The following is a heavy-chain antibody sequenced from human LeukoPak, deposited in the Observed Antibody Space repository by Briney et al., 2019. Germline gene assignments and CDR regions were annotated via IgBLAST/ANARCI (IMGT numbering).Heavy chain of an antibody. V-gene: IGHV3-30*18. CDR1: GFTFSNYG. Sequence: PGKSLRLSCATSGFTFSNYGMHWVRQAPGKGLEWVALISYDGGNKFYADSVRDRFTISRDNSKNTLFLQMNSLRIEDTAVYYCAKVFEVRGARRPKDYWGQGTLVIVS. D-gene: IGHD3-10*01. CDR3: AKVFEVRGARRPKDY. CDR2: ISYDGGNK. J-gene: IGHJ4*02.